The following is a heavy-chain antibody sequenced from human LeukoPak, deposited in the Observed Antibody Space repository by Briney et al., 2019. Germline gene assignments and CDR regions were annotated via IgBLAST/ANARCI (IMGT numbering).Heavy chain of an antibody. J-gene: IGHJ4*02. CDR1: GYTLTELS. D-gene: IGHD2-21*02. V-gene: IGHV1-24*01. CDR2: FDPEDGET. Sequence: ASVKVSCKVSGYTLTELSMHWVRQAPGKGLEWVGGFDPEDGETIYAQKFQGRVTMTKDTSTDTAYMELSSLRSEDTAVYYCATVRWLLFYYWGQGTLVTVSS. CDR3: ATVRWLLFYY.